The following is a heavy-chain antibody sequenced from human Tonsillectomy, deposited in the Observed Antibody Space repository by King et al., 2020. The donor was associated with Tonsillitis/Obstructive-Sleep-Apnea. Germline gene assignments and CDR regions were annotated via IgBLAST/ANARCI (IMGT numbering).Heavy chain of an antibody. CDR3: ASLIAARVY. D-gene: IGHD6-6*01. V-gene: IGHV5-51*01. CDR1: GYSFTTYW. Sequence: QQVQSGAEVKKPGESLKISCKASGYSFTTYWIGWVRQLPGKGLEWMGIIYPGDSDTRYSPSFQGQVTITADKSISTAYLQWDSLKASDTAMYYCASLIAARVYWGQGTVVTVSS. CDR2: IYPGDSDT. J-gene: IGHJ4*02.